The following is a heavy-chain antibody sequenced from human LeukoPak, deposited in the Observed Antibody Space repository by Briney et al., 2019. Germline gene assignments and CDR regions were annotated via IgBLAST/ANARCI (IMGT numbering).Heavy chain of an antibody. Sequence: GESLQISCKGSGYSFTNYWIGWVRQLPGKGLEWMGIIYPGDSDTRYSPSFQGQVTISADKSISTAYLQWSSLKASDTAMYYCARRNSYSSSRFDYWGQGTLVTVSS. CDR2: IYPGDSDT. CDR1: GYSFTNYW. V-gene: IGHV5-51*01. D-gene: IGHD6-13*01. CDR3: ARRNSYSSSRFDY. J-gene: IGHJ4*02.